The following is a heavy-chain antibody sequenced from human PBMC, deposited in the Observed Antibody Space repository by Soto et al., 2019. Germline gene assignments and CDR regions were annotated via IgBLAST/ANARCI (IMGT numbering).Heavy chain of an antibody. J-gene: IGHJ6*02. Sequence: ASVKVSCKASGGTFSSYAISWVRQAPGQGPEWMGGIIPIFGTANYAQKFQGRVTITADESTSTAYMELSSLRSEDTAVYYCARASXRYFDWSTVYYYYGMDVWGQGTTVTVSS. CDR3: ARASXRYFDWSTVYYYYGMDV. CDR1: GGTFSSYA. V-gene: IGHV1-69*13. CDR2: IIPIFGTA. D-gene: IGHD3-9*01.